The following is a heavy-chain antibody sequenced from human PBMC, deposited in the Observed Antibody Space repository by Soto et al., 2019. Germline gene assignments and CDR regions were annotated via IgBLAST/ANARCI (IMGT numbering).Heavy chain of an antibody. CDR2: INHTGST. D-gene: IGHD3-3*01. J-gene: IGHJ4*02. CDR3: ARGREIFGAVTPFEY. Sequence: KPSETLSLTCAVYGAPFSGYYWTWIRQPPGKGLEWIGEINHTGSTKYNPSLKSRVTISLDTSKNQFSLSLRSVTAADTAVYYCARGREIFGAVTPFEYWGQGTQVTAPQ. CDR1: GAPFSGYY. V-gene: IGHV4-34*01.